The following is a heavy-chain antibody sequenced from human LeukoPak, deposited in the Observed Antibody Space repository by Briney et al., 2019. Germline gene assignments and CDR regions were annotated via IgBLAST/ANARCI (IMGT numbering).Heavy chain of an antibody. CDR1: GFTFSSYA. V-gene: IGHV3-23*01. Sequence: QPGGSLRLSCAASGFTFSSYAMSWVRQAPGKGLEWVSAISGSGGSTYYADSVKGRFTISRDNSKNTLYLQMNSLRAEDTAVYYCANGGDILTGYLPPFDYWGQGTLVTVSS. CDR3: ANGGDILTGYLPPFDY. D-gene: IGHD3-9*01. J-gene: IGHJ4*02. CDR2: ISGSGGST.